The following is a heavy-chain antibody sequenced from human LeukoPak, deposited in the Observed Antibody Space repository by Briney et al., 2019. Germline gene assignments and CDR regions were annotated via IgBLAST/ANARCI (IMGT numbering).Heavy chain of an antibody. J-gene: IGHJ4*02. V-gene: IGHV4-34*01. D-gene: IGHD3-22*01. CDR2: VNHSGST. CDR1: GGSFGGYF. CDR3: ARGPPLAYYGTGGYYFFDY. Sequence: ETLSLTCSAYGGSFGGYFWSWIRQPPGEGLEWIGEVNHSGSTNYNPSLKSRVTISVDTSRTQFSLNLRSVTAADTAVYYCARGPPLAYYGTGGYYFFDYWGQGILVTVSP.